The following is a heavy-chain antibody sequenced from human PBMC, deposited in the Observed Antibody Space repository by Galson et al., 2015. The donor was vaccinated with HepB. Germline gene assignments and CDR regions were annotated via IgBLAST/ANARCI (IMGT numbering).Heavy chain of an antibody. CDR1: GYTFTSYD. J-gene: IGHJ3*02. V-gene: IGHV1-8*01. D-gene: IGHD3-3*01. CDR2: MNPNSGNT. Sequence: SVKVSCKASGYTFTSYDINWVRQATGQGLEWMGWMNPNSGNTGYAQKFQGRVTMTRNTSISTAYMELSSLRSEDTAVYYCARTSGPRMGAFDIWGQGTMVTVSS. CDR3: ARTSGPRMGAFDI.